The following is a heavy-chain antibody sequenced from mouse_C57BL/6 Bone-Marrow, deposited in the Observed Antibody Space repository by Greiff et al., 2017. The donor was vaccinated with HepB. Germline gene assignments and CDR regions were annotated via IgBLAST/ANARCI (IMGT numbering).Heavy chain of an antibody. CDR1: GYTFTDYN. CDR3: ARDGYSFAY. Sequence: EVQRVESGPELVKPGASVKMSCKASGYTFTDYNMHWVKQSHGKSLEWIGYINPNNGGTSYNQKFKGKATLTVNKSSSTAYMELRSLTSEDSAVYYCARDGYSFAYWGQGTLVTVSA. CDR2: INPNNGGT. D-gene: IGHD2-3*01. V-gene: IGHV1-22*01. J-gene: IGHJ3*01.